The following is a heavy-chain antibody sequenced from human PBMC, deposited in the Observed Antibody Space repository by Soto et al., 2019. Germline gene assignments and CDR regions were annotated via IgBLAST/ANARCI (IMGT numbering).Heavy chain of an antibody. Sequence: QGQLVQSGTEVKQLGASVKVSCKTSASAFTSYGINWVRQAPGQGLEWMGWISPYNGNTHYSQQFQDRVTMTTDPSTNTVFMELRSLTSDDTAMYYCARERNTVLVVAVGWFAPLGQGTLVTVSS. D-gene: IGHD2-15*01. CDR2: ISPYNGNT. CDR3: ARERNTVLVVAVGWFAP. J-gene: IGHJ5*02. V-gene: IGHV1-18*01. CDR1: ASAFTSYG.